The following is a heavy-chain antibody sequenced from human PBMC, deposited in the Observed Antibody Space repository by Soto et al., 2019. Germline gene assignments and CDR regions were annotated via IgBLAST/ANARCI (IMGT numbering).Heavy chain of an antibody. J-gene: IGHJ4*02. CDR1: GGTFNTYS. Sequence: QVQLVQSGAEMKKPGSSVKVSCQSSGGTFNTYSMNWVRQAPGQGPEWMGDISPMFGAANYAPKFQGRVTTTADESTGTSYMQVSSLTSEDTPIFFSAREVQVHTPAFVYFGQGTQVTVSS. CDR3: AREVQVHTPAFVY. D-gene: IGHD3-10*01. V-gene: IGHV1-69*19. CDR2: ISPMFGAA.